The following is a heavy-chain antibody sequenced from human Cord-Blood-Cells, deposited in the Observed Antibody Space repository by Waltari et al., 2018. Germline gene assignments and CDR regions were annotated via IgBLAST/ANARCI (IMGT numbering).Heavy chain of an antibody. V-gene: IGHV4-59*01. J-gene: IGHJ6*03. D-gene: IGHD2-2*01. CDR2: IYYSGST. CDR3: ASGSYCSSTSCYYYYYYYMDV. Sequence: QVQLQESGPGLVKPSETLSLTCTVSVGSISSYYWSWIRQPPGKGLEWIGYIYYSGSTNYNPTLKSRVTISVDTSKNQFSLKLSSVTAADTAVYYCASGSYCSSTSCYYYYYYYMDVWGKGTTVTVSS. CDR1: VGSISSYY.